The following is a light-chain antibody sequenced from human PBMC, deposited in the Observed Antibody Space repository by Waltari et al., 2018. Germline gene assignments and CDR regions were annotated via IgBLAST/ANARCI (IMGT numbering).Light chain of an antibody. CDR2: EGS. Sequence: SALTRPAPVAGSPGQSITISCTGTSSDVGGYNLSSWYQQHPGKAPKLMIYEGSKRPSGVSNRFSGSKSGNTASLTISGLQAEDEADYYCCSYAGSSTLEFGGGTKLTVL. CDR1: SSDVGGYNL. V-gene: IGLV2-23*01. J-gene: IGLJ3*02. CDR3: CSYAGSSTLE.